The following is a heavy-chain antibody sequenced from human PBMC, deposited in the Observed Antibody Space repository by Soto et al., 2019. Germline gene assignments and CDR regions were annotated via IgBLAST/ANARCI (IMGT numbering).Heavy chain of an antibody. CDR2: ISPYNLNT. Sequence: QVQLVQSGAEVKKPGASVKVSCKASGYSFTSYGISWVRQAPGQGLEWLGWISPYNLNTNYAQKLQGRVTISADTSTNTTYMELRSLRSDDTAVYYFARVRGSASYYFNWGQGTLVTVSS. CDR1: GYSFTSYG. CDR3: ARVRGSASYYFN. J-gene: IGHJ4*02. V-gene: IGHV1-18*01. D-gene: IGHD3-10*01.